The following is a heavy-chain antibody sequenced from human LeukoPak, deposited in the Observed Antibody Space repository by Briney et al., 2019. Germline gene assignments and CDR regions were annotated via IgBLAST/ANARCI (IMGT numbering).Heavy chain of an antibody. CDR3: ARDYWWNYDY. J-gene: IGHJ4*02. V-gene: IGHV3-30-3*01. D-gene: IGHD2-8*01. CDR1: GFIFSDYW. CDR2: ISKDGSNK. Sequence: GGSLRLSCAASGFIFSDYWLSWVRQAPGKGLEWVAVISKDGSNKFYPDSVRGRFTISRDNSKNTIYLQLDSLRAEDTAIYYCARDYWWNYDYWGQGTLVTVSS.